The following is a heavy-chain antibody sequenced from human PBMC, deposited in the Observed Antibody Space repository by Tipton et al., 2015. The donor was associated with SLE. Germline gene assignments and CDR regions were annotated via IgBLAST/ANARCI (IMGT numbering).Heavy chain of an antibody. J-gene: IGHJ4*02. CDR3: ARGGYLYSGGFDY. Sequence: TLSLTCTVSGGSISSYYWSWIRQPPGKGLEWIAYIYYSGSTNYSPSLKSRITISVDTSKNQFSLKLSSATAADAAVYYCARGGYLYSGGFDYWGQGTLVTVSS. V-gene: IGHV4-59*01. CDR1: GGSISSYY. CDR2: IYYSGST. D-gene: IGHD1-26*01.